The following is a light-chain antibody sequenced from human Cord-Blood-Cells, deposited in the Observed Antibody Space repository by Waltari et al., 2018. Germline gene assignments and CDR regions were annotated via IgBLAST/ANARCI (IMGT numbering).Light chain of an antibody. CDR3: SSYTSSSTWV. V-gene: IGLV2-14*01. CDR1: SSAVGGYNY. Sequence: QSALTQPASVSGSPGQSITIPCTGTSSAVGGYNYVSWYQQPPGKAPKLMIYEVSNRPSGVSNRFSGSKSGNTASLTISGLQAEDEADYYCSSYTSSSTWVFGGGTKLTVL. CDR2: EVS. J-gene: IGLJ3*02.